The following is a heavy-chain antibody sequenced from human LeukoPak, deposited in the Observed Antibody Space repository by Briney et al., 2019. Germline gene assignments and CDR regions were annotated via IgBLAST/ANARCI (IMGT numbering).Heavy chain of an antibody. CDR2: ISGSGGST. V-gene: IGHV3-23*01. D-gene: IGHD1-26*01. CDR3: ARDVGLDS. CDR1: GFTFSSYV. Sequence: PGGSLRLSCAASGFTFSSYVMSWVRQAPGKGLEWVSVISGSGGSTYYADSVKGRFTISRDNAENSLHLQMNSLRAEDTAVYYCARDVGLDSWGREPWSPSPQ. J-gene: IGHJ5*01.